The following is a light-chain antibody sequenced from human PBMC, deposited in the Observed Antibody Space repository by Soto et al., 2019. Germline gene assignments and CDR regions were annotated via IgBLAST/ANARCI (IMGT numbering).Light chain of an antibody. CDR3: QQFCSYPLT. Sequence: EIVLTQSPGTLSLSPGERATLSCGASQTVRNNYLAWYQQKPGQAPRLLIYDASSRATGIPDRFSGGGSGTDFTLTISRLEPEDFAVYYCQQFCSYPLTLGGGTKVDTK. CDR1: QTVRNNY. J-gene: IGKJ4*01. V-gene: IGKV3-20*01. CDR2: DAS.